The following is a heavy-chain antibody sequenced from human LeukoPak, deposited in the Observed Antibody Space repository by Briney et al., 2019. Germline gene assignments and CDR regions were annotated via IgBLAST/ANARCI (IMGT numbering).Heavy chain of an antibody. CDR3: ARDEGVRSWSGHFDY. CDR1: GGSFSGYY. CDR2: INHSGST. Sequence: SETLSLTCAVYGGSFSGYYWSWIRQPPGKGPEWIGEINHSGSTNYNPSLKSRVTISVDTSKNQFSLKLNSVTAADTAVYYCARDEGVRSWSGHFDYWGQGTLVTVSS. D-gene: IGHD6-13*01. J-gene: IGHJ4*02. V-gene: IGHV4-34*01.